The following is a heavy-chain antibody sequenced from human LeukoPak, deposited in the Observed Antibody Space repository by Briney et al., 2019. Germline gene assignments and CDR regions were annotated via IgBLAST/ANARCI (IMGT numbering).Heavy chain of an antibody. CDR1: GGSISSYY. D-gene: IGHD3-22*01. V-gene: IGHV4-59*01. Sequence: SETLSLTCTVSGGSISSYYWSWIRQPPGKGLEWIGYIYYSGSTNYNPSLKSRVTISVDTSKNQFSLKLSSVTAADTAVYYCARVGYYDSSGYYHHAFDIWGQGTMVTVSS. CDR3: ARVGYYDSSGYYHHAFDI. CDR2: IYYSGST. J-gene: IGHJ3*02.